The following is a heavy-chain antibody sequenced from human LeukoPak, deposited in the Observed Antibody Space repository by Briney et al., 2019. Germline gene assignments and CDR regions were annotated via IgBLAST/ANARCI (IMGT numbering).Heavy chain of an antibody. CDR3: ANGLSPDY. D-gene: IGHD4/OR15-4a*01. Sequence: GGSLRLSCAASGFNFNNYAMSWVRQAPGKGLEWVSGISESGGRKYYADSVKGRFTISRDNSRNTVYLQMNSLRVDDTAVYYCANGLSPDYWGQGTLVTVSS. V-gene: IGHV3-23*01. CDR2: ISESGGRK. J-gene: IGHJ4*02. CDR1: GFNFNNYA.